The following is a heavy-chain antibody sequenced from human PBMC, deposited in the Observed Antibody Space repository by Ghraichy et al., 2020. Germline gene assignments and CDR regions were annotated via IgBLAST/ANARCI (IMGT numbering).Heavy chain of an antibody. J-gene: IGHJ4*02. CDR2: ISSSSSTI. Sequence: GGSLRLSCAASGFTFSSYSMNWVRQAPGKGLEWVSYISSSSSTIYYADSVKGRFTISRDNAKNSLYLQMNSLRAEDTAVYYCARDLHSSSWYRGSISLWGQGTLVTVSS. CDR3: ARDLHSSSWYRGSISL. V-gene: IGHV3-48*01. CDR1: GFTFSSYS. D-gene: IGHD6-13*01.